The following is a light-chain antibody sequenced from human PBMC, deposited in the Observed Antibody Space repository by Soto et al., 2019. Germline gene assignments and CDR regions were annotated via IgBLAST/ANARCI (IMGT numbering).Light chain of an antibody. Sequence: EIVFTQSPATLSLSPGERATLSCRASQSVSSNYLAWHQHKPGQAPRLLIYDASTRATGIPDRFTGSGSGTDFTLTISRLEPEDCAVYYCQQYGTSRTFGQGTKVDIK. CDR1: QSVSSNY. CDR3: QQYGTSRT. J-gene: IGKJ1*01. V-gene: IGKV3-20*01. CDR2: DAS.